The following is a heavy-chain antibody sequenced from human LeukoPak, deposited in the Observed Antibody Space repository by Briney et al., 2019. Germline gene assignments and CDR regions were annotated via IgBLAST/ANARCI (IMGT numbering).Heavy chain of an antibody. J-gene: IGHJ6*03. D-gene: IGHD3-10*01. Sequence: SETLSLTCAVYGGSFSGYYWVWIRQPPGKGLEWIGEINDSGSTKYNPSVWSRVTISVDTSKNQFSLKLSSVTAADTAVYYCARTCITMVRGVKYYYYYYMDVWGKGTTVTVSS. CDR1: GGSFSGYY. V-gene: IGHV4-34*01. CDR3: ARTCITMVRGVKYYYYYYMDV. CDR2: INDSGST.